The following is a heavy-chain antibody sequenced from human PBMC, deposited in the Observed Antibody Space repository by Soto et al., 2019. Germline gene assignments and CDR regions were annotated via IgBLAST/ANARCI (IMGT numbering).Heavy chain of an antibody. CDR2: IIPIFGTA. CDR1: GGTFSSYA. J-gene: IGHJ6*02. CDR3: ARAPGYSYGSSQYYYYGMDV. Sequence: ASVKVSCKAFGGTFSSYAISWVRQAPGQGLEWMGGIIPIFGTANYAQKFQGRVTITADESTSTAYMELSSLRSEDTAVYYCARAPGYSYGSSQYYYYGMDVWGQGTTVTVSS. V-gene: IGHV1-69*13. D-gene: IGHD5-18*01.